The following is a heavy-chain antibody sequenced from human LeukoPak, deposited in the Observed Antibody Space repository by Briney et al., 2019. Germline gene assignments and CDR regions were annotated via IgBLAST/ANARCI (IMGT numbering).Heavy chain of an antibody. V-gene: IGHV4-39*02. Sequence: SETLSLTCTVSGGSISSSSYYWGWIRQPPGKGLEWIGNIYYSGSTYFNPSLKSRVTISVDTSKNQFSLKLSSVTAADTAVYYCAREYYYGSGADPWGQGTLVTVSS. D-gene: IGHD3-10*01. CDR2: IYYSGST. CDR1: GGSISSSSYY. CDR3: AREYYYGSGADP. J-gene: IGHJ5*02.